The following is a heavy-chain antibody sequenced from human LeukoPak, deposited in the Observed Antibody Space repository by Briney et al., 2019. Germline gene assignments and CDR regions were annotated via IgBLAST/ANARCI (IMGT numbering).Heavy chain of an antibody. CDR2: IKSKRDGGTT. J-gene: IGHJ5*02. CDR3: TTDRNWFDP. V-gene: IGHV3-15*01. Sequence: GGSLRLSCAASGLTFSTAWMSWVRQAPGKGPEWVGRIKSKRDGGTTDYGAPVKGRFTMSRDDSRNTLYLQMNSLKIEDTATYYCTTDRNWFDPWGQGTLATVSS. CDR1: GLTFSTAW.